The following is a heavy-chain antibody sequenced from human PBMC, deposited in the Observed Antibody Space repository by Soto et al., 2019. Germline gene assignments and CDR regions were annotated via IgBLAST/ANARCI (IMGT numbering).Heavy chain of an antibody. CDR2: LYWDDDK. CDR3: AHQDTWDAFDI. J-gene: IGHJ3*02. CDR1: GFSLSTSGVG. V-gene: IGHV2-5*02. Sequence: QITLKESGPTLVKPTQTLTLTGTFSGFSLSTSGVGVGWIRQPPGKAPEWLALLYWDDDKRYSPSLKSRLTITTDTSKSQVVLAMTNMDPVDTATYYAAHQDTWDAFDIWGQGTLVTFSS. D-gene: IGHD5-18*01.